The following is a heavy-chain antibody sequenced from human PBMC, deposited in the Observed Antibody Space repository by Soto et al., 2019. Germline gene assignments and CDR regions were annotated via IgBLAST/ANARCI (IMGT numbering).Heavy chain of an antibody. Sequence: QVQLVESGGGVVQPGRSLRLSCAASGFTFSSYGMHWVRQAPGKGLGWVAVISYDGSNKYYADSVKGRFTISRDNSKNTLYLQMNSLRAEDTAVYYCAKGPAIVLVPAAMNYYYGMDVRGQGTTVNVSS. V-gene: IGHV3-30*18. CDR1: GFTFSSYG. D-gene: IGHD2-2*01. CDR2: ISYDGSNK. J-gene: IGHJ6*02. CDR3: AKGPAIVLVPAAMNYYYGMDV.